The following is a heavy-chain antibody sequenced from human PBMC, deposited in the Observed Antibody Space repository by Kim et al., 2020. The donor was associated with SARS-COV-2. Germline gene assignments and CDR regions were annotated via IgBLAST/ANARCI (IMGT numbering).Heavy chain of an antibody. CDR1: GFTFSDYG. CDR2: ISGSGDRT. J-gene: IGHJ4*02. D-gene: IGHD2-2*01. V-gene: IGHV3-23*01. Sequence: GGSLRLSCAASGFTFSDYGMRWVRQAPGKGLEWVSAISGSGDRTYYADSVKGRFSISRDNSKSTVHRQMSSLRVEDTAIYYCAKDPTVAGFYQFEHWGQGALVTVSS. CDR3: AKDPTVAGFYQFEH.